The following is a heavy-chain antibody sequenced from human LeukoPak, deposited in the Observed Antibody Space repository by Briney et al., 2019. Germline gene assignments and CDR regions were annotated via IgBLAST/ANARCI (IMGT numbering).Heavy chain of an antibody. D-gene: IGHD5-24*01. V-gene: IGHV3-30*04. CDR2: ISYDGNYI. J-gene: IGHJ4*02. CDR1: GFTFSSYA. CDR3: ASPDRLATISVSGYFDY. Sequence: GRSLRLSCAASGFTFSSYAMHWVRQAPGKGLEWVAVISYDGNYIYYADSVKGRFTISRDNSKNTLYLQVNSLRAEDTAVYYWASPDRLATISVSGYFDYWGQGTLVTVSS.